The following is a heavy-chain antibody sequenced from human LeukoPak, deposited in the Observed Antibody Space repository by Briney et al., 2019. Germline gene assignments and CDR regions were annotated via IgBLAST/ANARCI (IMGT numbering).Heavy chain of an antibody. CDR3: ASAILYYSGHAFDI. J-gene: IGHJ3*02. D-gene: IGHD3-10*01. CDR2: ISSSSSYI. CDR1: GFTFSSYS. V-gene: IGHV3-21*01. Sequence: TGGSLRLSCAASGFTFSSYSMNWVRQAPGKGLEWVSSISSSSSYIYYADSVKGRFTISRDNAKNSLYLQMNSLRAEDTAVYYCASAILYYSGHAFDIWGQGTMVTVSS.